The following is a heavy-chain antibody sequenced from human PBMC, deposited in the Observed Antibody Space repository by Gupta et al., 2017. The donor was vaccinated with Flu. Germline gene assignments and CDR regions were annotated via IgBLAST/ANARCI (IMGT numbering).Heavy chain of an antibody. CDR1: GFTFGDYG. V-gene: IGHV3-30*18. J-gene: IGHJ4*02. CDR3: AKEIRIRAASEFDY. CDR2: ISFHGTDK. Sequence: QVQLVESGGGVVQPGMSLRLSCAASGFTFGDYGMHWVRQAPDKGLEWVAVISFHGTDKYYADSVKGRFTIDRDNFKNILYLQMDSLRVEDAAVYYCAKEIRIRAASEFDYWGQGTLVTVSS. D-gene: IGHD6-13*01.